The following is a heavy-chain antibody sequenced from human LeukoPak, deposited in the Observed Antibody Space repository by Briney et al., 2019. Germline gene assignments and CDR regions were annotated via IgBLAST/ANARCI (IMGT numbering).Heavy chain of an antibody. CDR3: AKDRFFGVVLFDY. Sequence: GRSLRLSCAASGFTFSSYGMHWVRQAPGKGLEWVAVIWYDGSNKYYGDSVKGRFTISRDNSKNTLYLQMNSLRAEDTAVYYCAKDRFFGVVLFDYWGQGTLSPSPQ. CDR1: GFTFSSYG. J-gene: IGHJ4*02. V-gene: IGHV3-33*06. D-gene: IGHD3-3*01. CDR2: IWYDGSNK.